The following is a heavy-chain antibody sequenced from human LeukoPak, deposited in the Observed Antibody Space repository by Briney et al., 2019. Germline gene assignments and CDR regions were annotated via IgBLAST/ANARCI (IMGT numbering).Heavy chain of an antibody. V-gene: IGHV4-59*01. J-gene: IGHJ5*02. CDR2: IYYSGST. Sequence: SETLSLTCTVSGDSINSYYWTWIRQPAGKGLEWNGYIYYSGSTNYNPSLKSRVTISVDTSKNQISLRLTSVTAADTAVYCCARALWQQLLTGWFDPWGQGTLVTVSS. CDR1: GDSINSYY. D-gene: IGHD6-13*01. CDR3: ARALWQQLLTGWFDP.